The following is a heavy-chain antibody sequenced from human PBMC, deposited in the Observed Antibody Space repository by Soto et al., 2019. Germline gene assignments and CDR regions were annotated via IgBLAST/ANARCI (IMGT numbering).Heavy chain of an antibody. Sequence: ESGSTLVNPTQTLTLTCTFSGFSLSTSGVCVSWIRQPPGKALEWLALIDWDDDKYYSTSLKTRVTISKDISKNQVVLTMTNMDAVDTATYYCARIPPHMVRGPQRFYGMDVWGQGTTVTVS. CDR2: IDWDDDK. D-gene: IGHD3-10*01. J-gene: IGHJ6*02. V-gene: IGHV2-70*01. CDR1: GFSLSTSGVC. CDR3: ARIPPHMVRGPQRFYGMDV.